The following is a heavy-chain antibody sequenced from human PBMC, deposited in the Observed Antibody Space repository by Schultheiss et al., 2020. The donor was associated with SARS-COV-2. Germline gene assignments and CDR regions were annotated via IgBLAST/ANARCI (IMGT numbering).Heavy chain of an antibody. J-gene: IGHJ5*02. CDR3: ARVLSRLRYNWFDP. D-gene: IGHD4-17*01. V-gene: IGHV4-4*07. CDR1: GGSISSYY. Sequence: SETLSLTCTVSGGSISSYYWSWIRQPAGKGLEWIGRIYTSGSTNYNPSLKSRVTMSVDTSKNQFSLKLSSVTAADTAVYYCARVLSRLRYNWFDPWGQGTLVTVSS. CDR2: IYTSGST.